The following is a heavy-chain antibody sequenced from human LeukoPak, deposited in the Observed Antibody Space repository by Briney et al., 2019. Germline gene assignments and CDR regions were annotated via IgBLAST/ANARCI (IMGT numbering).Heavy chain of an antibody. CDR1: GSTFSSYS. J-gene: IGHJ5*02. CDR3: ARGPPRGPYSSSWYSWFDP. CDR2: ISSSSSYI. V-gene: IGHV3-21*01. Sequence: GGSLRRSCAASGSTFSSYSMNWVRQAPGKGLEWVSSISSSSSYINYADSVKVRFTISRDNAKNSLYLQMNSLRAEDTAVYYCARGPPRGPYSSSWYSWFDPWGQGTLVTVSS. D-gene: IGHD6-13*01.